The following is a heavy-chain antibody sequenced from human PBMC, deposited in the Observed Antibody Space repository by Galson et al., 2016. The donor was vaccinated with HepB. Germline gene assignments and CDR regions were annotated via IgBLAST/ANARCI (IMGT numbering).Heavy chain of an antibody. Sequence: SLRLSCAASGFTFSTYAMHWVRQAPGKGLEWLGVISFDGSKNHYADSVKGRFTICRDDSKNTVYLQMNSLRADDTAVYYCAKDRVNWNSPHFDYWGQGTLVTVTS. V-gene: IGHV3-30*18. CDR3: AKDRVNWNSPHFDY. D-gene: IGHD1-7*01. J-gene: IGHJ4*02. CDR1: GFTFSTYA. CDR2: ISFDGSKN.